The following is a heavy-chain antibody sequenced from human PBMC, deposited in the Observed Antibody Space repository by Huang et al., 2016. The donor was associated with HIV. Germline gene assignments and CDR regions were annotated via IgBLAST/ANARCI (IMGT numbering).Heavy chain of an antibody. J-gene: IGHJ4*02. Sequence: EVQLVQSGVEVKKPGESLKISCKGSGFSFTSYWIGWVRQVPGKGVEWTGIIFAVNSNPFYSPAFQGQVTISADKYTRTAYLQWSSLKASDSAIYYCAIHDSNDFTFDDWGQGTLVAVSS. D-gene: IGHD5-18*01. V-gene: IGHV5-51*03. CDR2: IFAVNSNP. CDR3: AIHDSNDFTFDD. CDR1: GFSFTSYW.